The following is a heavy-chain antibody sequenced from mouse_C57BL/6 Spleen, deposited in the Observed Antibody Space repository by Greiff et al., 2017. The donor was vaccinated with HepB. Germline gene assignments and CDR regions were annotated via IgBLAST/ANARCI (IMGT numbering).Heavy chain of an antibody. V-gene: IGHV1-82*01. Sequence: QVQLQQSGPELVKPGASVKISCKASGYAFSSSWMNWVKQRPGKGLEWIGRIYPGDGDTNYNGKFKGKATLTADKSSSTAYMQLSSLTSEDSAVYVCARDYGSSLYYFDYWGQGTTLTVSS. CDR3: ARDYGSSLYYFDY. CDR1: GYAFSSSW. CDR2: IYPGDGDT. D-gene: IGHD1-1*01. J-gene: IGHJ2*01.